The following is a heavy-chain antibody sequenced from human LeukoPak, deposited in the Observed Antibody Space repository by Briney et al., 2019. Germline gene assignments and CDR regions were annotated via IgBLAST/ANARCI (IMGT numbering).Heavy chain of an antibody. CDR2: INHSGST. D-gene: IGHD2-2*01. Sequence: SETLSLTCAVYGGSFSGYYWSWIRQPPGKGLEWIGEINHSGSTNYNPSLKSRVTISVDTSKNQFSLKLSSVTAADTAVYYCARAPGRRVPLFGYWGQGTLITVSS. J-gene: IGHJ4*02. CDR3: ARAPGRRVPLFGY. CDR1: GGSFSGYY. V-gene: IGHV4-34*01.